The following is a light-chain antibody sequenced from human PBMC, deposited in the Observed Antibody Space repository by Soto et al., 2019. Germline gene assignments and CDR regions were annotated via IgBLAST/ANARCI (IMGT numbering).Light chain of an antibody. CDR1: QGISSY. J-gene: IGKJ1*01. V-gene: IGKV1-9*01. CDR3: LQLNSYPRT. CDR2: AAS. Sequence: DIQLTQSPSFLSASVGDRVTITCRASQGISSYLAWYQQKPGKAPKLLIYAASTLQSGVPSRFSGSGSGTDFTLTISSLQPEDFATYYCLQLNSYPRTFGQGTKVEIK.